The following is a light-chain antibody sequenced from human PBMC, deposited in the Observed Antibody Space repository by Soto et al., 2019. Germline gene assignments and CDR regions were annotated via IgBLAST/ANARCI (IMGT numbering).Light chain of an antibody. J-gene: IGLJ3*02. CDR1: SSNLGSRA. Sequence: QSVLTQPPSASGTPGQRVTISCSGSSSNLGSRAVSWYQQVPGTAPKLLIYANSQRPSGVPDRFSGSKSGTSASLAISGLQSEDEADYYCAIWDHSLNAWVFGGGTKVTVL. CDR2: ANS. V-gene: IGLV1-44*01. CDR3: AIWDHSLNAWV.